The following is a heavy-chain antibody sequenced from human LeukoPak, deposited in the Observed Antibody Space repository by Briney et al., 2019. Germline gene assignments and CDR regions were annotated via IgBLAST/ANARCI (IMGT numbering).Heavy chain of an antibody. D-gene: IGHD6-19*01. J-gene: IGHJ4*02. V-gene: IGHV3-74*01. CDR1: GFTFSSYW. Sequence: GGSLRLSCAASGFTFSSYWMHWVRQAPGKGLVWVSRINSDGSSTSYADSVKGRFTISRDNAKNTLYLQMNSLRAEDTALYFCARVIYSGWEAELSDWGQGTLVTVSS. CDR2: INSDGSST. CDR3: ARVIYSGWEAELSD.